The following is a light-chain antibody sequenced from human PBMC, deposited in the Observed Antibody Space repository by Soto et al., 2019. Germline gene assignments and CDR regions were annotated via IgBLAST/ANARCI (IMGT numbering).Light chain of an antibody. V-gene: IGKV1-5*01. J-gene: IGKJ1*01. CDR2: DAS. CDR1: QTIGNW. CDR3: QQYNDGPWT. Sequence: DIQMTQSPSTLSASVGDRITITCRASQTIGNWLVWYQQKPGKTPDLLIYDASSLETGVPLRFSGSGSGTEFTLTISSLQTDDSATYYCQQYNDGPWTFGQGTKVEIK.